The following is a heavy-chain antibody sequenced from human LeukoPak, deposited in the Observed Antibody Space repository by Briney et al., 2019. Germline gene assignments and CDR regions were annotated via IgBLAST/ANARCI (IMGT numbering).Heavy chain of an antibody. CDR2: IYYSGST. V-gene: IGHV4-59*01. Sequence: PSETLSLTCTVSGGSISSYYWSWIRQPPGKGLEWIGYIYYSGSTNYNPSLKSRVTISVDTSKNQFSLKLSSVTAADTAVYYCARDLVGYYGSGRGAGTPIGYWGQGTLVTVYS. CDR1: GGSISSYY. J-gene: IGHJ4*02. CDR3: ARDLVGYYGSGRGAGTPIGY. D-gene: IGHD3-10*01.